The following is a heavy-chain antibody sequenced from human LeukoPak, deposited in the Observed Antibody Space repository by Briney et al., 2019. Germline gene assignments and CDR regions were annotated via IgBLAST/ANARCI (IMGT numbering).Heavy chain of an antibody. CDR2: IKSKTVGGTT. J-gene: IGHJ4*02. CDR1: GFTFSNAW. CDR3: TTTEKRGDYVWGSYRYSDY. V-gene: IGHV3-15*01. Sequence: PGGSLRLSCAASGFTFSNAWMSWVRQAPGKGREWVGRIKSKTVGGTTDYAARVKGRFTISRDDSKTTLYLQMNRLKTEDTAVYYCTTTEKRGDYVWGSYRYSDYWGQGTLVTVSS. D-gene: IGHD3-16*02.